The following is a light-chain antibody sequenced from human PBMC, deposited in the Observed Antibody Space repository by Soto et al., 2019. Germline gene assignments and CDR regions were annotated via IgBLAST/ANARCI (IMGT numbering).Light chain of an antibody. J-gene: IGKJ2*01. CDR2: GAS. CDR1: QSVSSW. Sequence: DIQMTQSPSTLSASVGDTITITCRASQSVSSWLAWYHQKPGQAPKLLIYGASSLESGVPARFSGSGSGTEFSLTITILQPDDFATYYCQQYNYYPYTFGGGTQLEI. CDR3: QQYNYYPYT. V-gene: IGKV1-5*01.